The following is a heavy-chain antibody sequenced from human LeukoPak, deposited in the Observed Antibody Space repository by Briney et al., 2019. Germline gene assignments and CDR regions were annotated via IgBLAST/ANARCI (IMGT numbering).Heavy chain of an antibody. Sequence: GGSLRLSCAASGFTVSNNYMSWVRQAPGKGLEWVSVIYRGGSTYYADSVKGRFTISRDNFKNTLYLQMNSLRAEDTAVYYCARDQRTSDRTTKSTFDIWGLGTRVTVSS. CDR2: IYRGGST. J-gene: IGHJ3*02. V-gene: IGHV3-53*01. CDR1: GFTVSNNY. CDR3: ARDQRTSDRTTKSTFDI. D-gene: IGHD2/OR15-2a*01.